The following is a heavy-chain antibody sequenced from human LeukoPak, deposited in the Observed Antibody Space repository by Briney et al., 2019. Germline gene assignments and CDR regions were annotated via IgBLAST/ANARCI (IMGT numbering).Heavy chain of an antibody. Sequence: VASVKVSFKTSGYTFATYFMHWVRQAPGQGLEGMGYIKPNSGVTNYAQKFRGRVTMTWDTSISTAYIELSGLTSDDTAIYYCARPTYCGSDCYFNFDYWGQGTLVTVSS. D-gene: IGHD2-21*02. CDR1: GYTFATYF. J-gene: IGHJ4*02. CDR2: IKPNSGVT. V-gene: IGHV1-2*02. CDR3: ARPTYCGSDCYFNFDY.